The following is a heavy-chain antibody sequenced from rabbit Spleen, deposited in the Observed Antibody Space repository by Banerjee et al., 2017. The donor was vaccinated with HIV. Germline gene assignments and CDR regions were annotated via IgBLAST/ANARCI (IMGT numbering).Heavy chain of an antibody. CDR3: ARSGNSADCNALGL. CDR1: GVSFSGNSY. V-gene: IGHV1S40*01. Sequence: QSLEESGGDLVKPGASLTLTCIASGVSFSGNSYMCWVRQAPGKGLEWIGTIYPDSTGGSAYASWSKGRFSIFRTSSSTVDLQMTSMTAADTATYFCARSGNSADCNALGLWGQGTLVTVS. J-gene: IGHJ6*01. D-gene: IGHD7-1*01. CDR2: IYPDSTGGS.